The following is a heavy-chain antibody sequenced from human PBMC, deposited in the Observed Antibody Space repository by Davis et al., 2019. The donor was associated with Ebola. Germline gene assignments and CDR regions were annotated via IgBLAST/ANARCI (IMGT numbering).Heavy chain of an antibody. V-gene: IGHV1-18*04. CDR2: INPHNGNT. J-gene: IGHJ4*02. Sequence: ASVKVSCKASGYTFTSYGITWVRQAPGQGLEWMGWINPHNGNTNYAQNVQGRVTMTTDTSTSTAYMEVGSLRSDDTAVYYCARGPLYYYGSGTGDYWGQGTLVTVSS. CDR1: GYTFTSYG. D-gene: IGHD3-10*01. CDR3: ARGPLYYYGSGTGDY.